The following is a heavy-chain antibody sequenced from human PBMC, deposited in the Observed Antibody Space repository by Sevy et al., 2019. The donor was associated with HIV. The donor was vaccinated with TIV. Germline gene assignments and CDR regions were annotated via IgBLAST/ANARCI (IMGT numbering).Heavy chain of an antibody. Sequence: ASVKVSCKTSGYTFTSYGITWVRQAPGQGLEWMGWISAYNGNIDYAQNFRGRVTMTTDTSTNTAYMELRSLRSDDTAVYYCIRGADWFDPWGQGTLVTVSS. J-gene: IGHJ5*02. CDR2: ISAYNGNI. CDR3: IRGADWFDP. CDR1: GYTFTSYG. V-gene: IGHV1-18*01.